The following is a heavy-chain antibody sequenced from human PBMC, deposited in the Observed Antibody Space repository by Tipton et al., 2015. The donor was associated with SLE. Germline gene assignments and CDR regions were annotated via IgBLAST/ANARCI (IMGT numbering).Heavy chain of an antibody. J-gene: IGHJ4*02. CDR1: GFTFSTSA. V-gene: IGHV3-33*01. Sequence: SLRLSCAASGFTFSTSAMHWVRQAPGKGLEWVAVIWYDGSNKFYADSVKGRFTISRDNSKNTVSLQMNSLRVEDTGVYYCVRGNGWLPAYWGQGTLVTVSS. D-gene: IGHD6-19*01. CDR2: IWYDGSNK. CDR3: VRGNGWLPAY.